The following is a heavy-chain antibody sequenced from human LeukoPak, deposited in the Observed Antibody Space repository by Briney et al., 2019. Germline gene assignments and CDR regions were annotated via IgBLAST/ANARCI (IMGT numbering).Heavy chain of an antibody. D-gene: IGHD3-3*01. CDR2: IYLSGNT. CDR3: ARGGALFPFFDP. CDR1: GGSISSEDYY. Sequence: PSETLSLTCTESGGSISSEDYYWNWIRQSAGRGLEWIGRIYLSGNTMYNPSLQSRVRMSIDTSKNQVSLTLKSVTAADTAVYYCARGGALFPFFDPWGQGPQVTVSS. V-gene: IGHV4-61*02. J-gene: IGHJ5*02.